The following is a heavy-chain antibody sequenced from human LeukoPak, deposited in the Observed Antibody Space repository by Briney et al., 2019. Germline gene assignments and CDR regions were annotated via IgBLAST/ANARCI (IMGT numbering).Heavy chain of an antibody. J-gene: IGHJ4*02. CDR1: GYTFTSYH. D-gene: IGHD6-19*01. V-gene: IGHV1-46*01. CDR3: ASYLSGWPMKY. CDR2: INPSGGST. Sequence: ASVTVSCKASGYTFTSYHMHWVRQAPGQGLEWMGIINPSGGSTSYAQKFQGRVTMTRDMSTSTVYMELSSLRSEDTAVYYCASYLSGWPMKYWGQGTLVTVSS.